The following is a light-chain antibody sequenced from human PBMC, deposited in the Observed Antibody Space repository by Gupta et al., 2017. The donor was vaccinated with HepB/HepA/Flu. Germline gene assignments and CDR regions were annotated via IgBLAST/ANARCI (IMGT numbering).Light chain of an antibody. CDR2: RAS. CDR3: MQGAHWPRT. J-gene: IGKJ1*01. Sequence: DVVMTQSPLSLPVTLGQPASIPCRSSQGLVHSDGKTYLNWFHQRPGQSPRRLIYRASDRDSGVPDRFSGSGSGTNFTLKISKVEAEDVGIYYCMQGAHWPRTFGQGTKVEIK. V-gene: IGKV2-30*02. CDR1: QGLVHSDGKTY.